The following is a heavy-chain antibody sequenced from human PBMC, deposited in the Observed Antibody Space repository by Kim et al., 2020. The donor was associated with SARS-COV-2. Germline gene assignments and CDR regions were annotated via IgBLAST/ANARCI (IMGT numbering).Heavy chain of an antibody. D-gene: IGHD6-13*01. Sequence: SETLSLTCAVYGGSFSGYYWSWIRQPPGKGLEWIGEINHSGSTNYNPSLKSRVTISVDTSKNQFSLKLSSVTAADTAVYYCAREGLILIAAAGAIDYWGQGTLVTVSS. CDR2: INHSGST. CDR3: AREGLILIAAAGAIDY. V-gene: IGHV4-34*01. J-gene: IGHJ4*02. CDR1: GGSFSGYY.